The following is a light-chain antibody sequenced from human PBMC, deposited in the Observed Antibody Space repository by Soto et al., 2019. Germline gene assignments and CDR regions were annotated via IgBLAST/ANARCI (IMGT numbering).Light chain of an antibody. V-gene: IGKV1-39*01. CDR2: TAS. Sequence: SASLCDRVTITCRASQSIARYLNWFQPKPGKAPNLLIYTASTLQSGVPSRFSGSGSGTDFTLTISSLRPEDFATYYCQQSYSTPRTFGQGTKVDI. CDR3: QQSYSTPRT. J-gene: IGKJ1*01. CDR1: QSIARY.